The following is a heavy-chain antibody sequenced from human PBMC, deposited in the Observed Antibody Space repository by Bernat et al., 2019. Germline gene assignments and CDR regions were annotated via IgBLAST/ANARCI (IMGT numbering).Heavy chain of an antibody. J-gene: IGHJ4*02. Sequence: EVQLLESGGGLVQPGGSLRLSCAASGFTFTDHYMDWFRQAPGKGLEWVGRARNKANSHTTEYAASVKGRFTISRDDSDNSLYLQMNSLKTEDTAVYYCVRSQYCKDSSCYRYFDYWGQGTLVTVSS. CDR3: VRSQYCKDSSCYRYFDY. CDR1: GFTFTDHY. V-gene: IGHV3-72*01. CDR2: ARNKANSHTT. D-gene: IGHD2-15*01.